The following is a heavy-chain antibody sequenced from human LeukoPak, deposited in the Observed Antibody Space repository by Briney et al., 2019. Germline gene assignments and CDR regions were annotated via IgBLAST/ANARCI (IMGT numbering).Heavy chain of an antibody. D-gene: IGHD1-26*01. CDR1: GFTFSDYY. Sequence: PGGSLRLSCAAAGFTFSDYYISWISQAPGKGLGWVSVIYSGASTYYAESVKGRFTISRDNSKNTLYLQMNSLRAEDTAVYYCARDRGYSGSYQVGWFDPWGQGTLVTVSS. J-gene: IGHJ5*02. V-gene: IGHV3-66*01. CDR2: IYSGAST. CDR3: ARDRGYSGSYQVGWFDP.